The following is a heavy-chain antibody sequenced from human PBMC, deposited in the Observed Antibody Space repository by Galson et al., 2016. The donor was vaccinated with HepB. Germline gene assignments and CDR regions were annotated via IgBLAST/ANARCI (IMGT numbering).Heavy chain of an antibody. V-gene: IGHV3-23*01. D-gene: IGHD1-1*01. CDR3: AKESPKNAGGAFDS. Sequence: SLRLSCAASGFTFSNYAMSWVRQAPGKGLEWASAISGSTGRTYYADSVKGHFTISRDNYKNTLYLQMNSLRAGDTALYYCAKESPKNAGGAFDSWGQGTMATVSS. J-gene: IGHJ3*02. CDR2: ISGSTGRT. CDR1: GFTFSNYA.